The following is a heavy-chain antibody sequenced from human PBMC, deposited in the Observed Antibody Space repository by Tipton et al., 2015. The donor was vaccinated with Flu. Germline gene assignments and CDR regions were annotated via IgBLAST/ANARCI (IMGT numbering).Heavy chain of an antibody. J-gene: IGHJ5*01. D-gene: IGHD4-11*01. V-gene: IGHV4-4*02. Sequence: GLVKPSGTLSLTCVVSGGSISSSNWWSWVRQPPGKGLEWIGEIFHSGSTKCNPSLKSRVTILVDKSKNQFSLNLTSVTVADTAVYYCARRDYSNYVSEPKNWFKSWGLGTLVTVSS. CDR2: IFHSGST. CDR3: ARRDYSNYVSEPKNWFKS. CDR1: GGSISSSNW.